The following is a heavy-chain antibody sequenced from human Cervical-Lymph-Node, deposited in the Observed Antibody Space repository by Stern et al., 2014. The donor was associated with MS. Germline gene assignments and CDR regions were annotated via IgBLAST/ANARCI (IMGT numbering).Heavy chain of an antibody. Sequence: VQLGQSGAEVKKPGASVNVSCKASGYSFTTHYMHWIRQAPGEGLEWVGMINPNSGTTSYARQFQGRVIITRDTSTNTIYIELTGLRSEDTALYFCTRVQRERRALDHFDPWGQGTLVTVSS. J-gene: IGHJ5*02. D-gene: IGHD1-1*01. CDR1: GYSFTTHY. CDR3: TRVQRERRALDHFDP. CDR2: INPNSGTT. V-gene: IGHV1-46*03.